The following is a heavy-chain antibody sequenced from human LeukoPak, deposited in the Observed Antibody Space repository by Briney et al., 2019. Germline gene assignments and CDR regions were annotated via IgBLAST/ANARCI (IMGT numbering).Heavy chain of an antibody. CDR2: INPNSGGT. CDR1: GYTFTGYF. J-gene: IGHJ4*02. V-gene: IGHV1-2*02. Sequence: ASVKVSCKASGYTFTGYFMHWVRQAPGQGPEWMGWINPNSGGTNYAQKFQGRVIMTRDTSISTAYMELSRLRSDDTAVYYCARVSEYYYFDYWGQGTLVTVSS. D-gene: IGHD2/OR15-2a*01. CDR3: ARVSEYYYFDY.